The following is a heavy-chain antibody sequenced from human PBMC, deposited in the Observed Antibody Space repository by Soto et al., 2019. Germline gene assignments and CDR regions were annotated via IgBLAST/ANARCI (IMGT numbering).Heavy chain of an antibody. D-gene: IGHD1-7*01. CDR2: ISGSGGST. J-gene: IGHJ4*02. CDR1: GFTFSSYA. Sequence: EVQLLESGGGLVQPGGSLRLSCAASGFTFSSYAMSWVRQAPGKGLEWVSAISGSGGSTYYADSVKGRFTISRDNSKNTLYLQMNSLRAEDTAVYYCEKGNSLVPGGNYFDYWGQGTLVTVSS. V-gene: IGHV3-23*01. CDR3: EKGNSLVPGGNYFDY.